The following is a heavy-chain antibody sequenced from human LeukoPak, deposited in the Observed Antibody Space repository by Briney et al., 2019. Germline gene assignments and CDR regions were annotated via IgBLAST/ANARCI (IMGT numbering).Heavy chain of an antibody. J-gene: IGHJ4*02. V-gene: IGHV4-59*01. CDR2: IYYSGST. Sequence: PSETLSLTCTVSGGSISSYYWSRIRQPPGKGLEWIGYIYYSGSTNYNPSLKSRVTISVDTSKNQFSLKLSSVTAADTAVYYCARVPPYGEGYFDYWGQGTLVTVSS. D-gene: IGHD4-17*01. CDR3: ARVPPYGEGYFDY. CDR1: GGSISSYY.